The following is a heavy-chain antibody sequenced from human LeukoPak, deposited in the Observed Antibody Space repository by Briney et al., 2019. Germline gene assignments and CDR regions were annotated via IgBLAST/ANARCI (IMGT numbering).Heavy chain of an antibody. CDR2: IYYSGST. D-gene: IGHD3-3*01. J-gene: IGHJ3*02. CDR1: GGSISSYY. CDR3: ARGDFWSGYHGGRAFDI. Sequence: SETLSLTCTVSGGSISSYYWSWIRQPPGKGLEWIGYIYYSGSTNYNPSLTSRVTISVDTSKNQFSLKLSSVTAADPAVYYCARGDFWSGYHGGRAFDIWGQGTMVTVSS. V-gene: IGHV4-59*01.